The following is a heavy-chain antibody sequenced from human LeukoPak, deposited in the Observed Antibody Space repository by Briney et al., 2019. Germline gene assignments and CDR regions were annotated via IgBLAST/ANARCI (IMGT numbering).Heavy chain of an antibody. D-gene: IGHD6-6*01. V-gene: IGHV4-30-4*08. CDR1: GGSISSGDYY. J-gene: IGHJ2*01. Sequence: PSETLSLTCTVSGGSISSGDYYWSWIRQPPGKGLEWIGYIYYSGSTYYNPSLKSRVTISVDTSKNQFSLKLSSVTAADTAVYYCARDCRPYSGSSRYFDLWGRGTLVTVSS. CDR2: IYYSGST. CDR3: ARDCRPYSGSSRYFDL.